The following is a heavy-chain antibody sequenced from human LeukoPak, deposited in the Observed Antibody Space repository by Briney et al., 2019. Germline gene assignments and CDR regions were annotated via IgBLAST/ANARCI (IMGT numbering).Heavy chain of an antibody. V-gene: IGHV3-9*01. J-gene: IGHJ3*01. Sequence: GGSLRLSCAASGFTFDDYAMHWVRQAPGKGLEWVSGISWNSGSIGYADSVKGRFTISRDNAKNSLYLQMNSLRAEDTALYYCAKELRLNAFDLWGQGTMLTVSS. D-gene: IGHD5-12*01. CDR2: ISWNSGSI. CDR1: GFTFDDYA. CDR3: AKELRLNAFDL.